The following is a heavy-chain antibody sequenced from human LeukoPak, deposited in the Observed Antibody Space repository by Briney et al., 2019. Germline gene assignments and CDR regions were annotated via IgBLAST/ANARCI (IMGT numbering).Heavy chain of an antibody. V-gene: IGHV1-24*01. D-gene: IGHD3-22*01. CDR3: ATVPPNSGYVYYYYGMDV. Sequence: ASVKVSCKVSGYTLTELSMHWVRQAPGKGLEWMGGFDPEDGETIYAQKFQGRVTMTEDTSTDTAYMELSSLRSEDTAVYYCATVPPNSGYVYYYYGMDVWGQGTTVTVFS. J-gene: IGHJ6*02. CDR1: GYTLTELS. CDR2: FDPEDGET.